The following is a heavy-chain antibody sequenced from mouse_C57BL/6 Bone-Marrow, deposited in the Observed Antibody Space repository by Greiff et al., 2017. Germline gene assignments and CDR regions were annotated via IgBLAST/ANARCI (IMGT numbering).Heavy chain of an antibody. Sequence: EVQRVESGGGLVKPGGSLKLSCAASGFTFSSYAMSWVRQTPEQRLEWVATISAGGSYTYYPDNVKGRFTIARDKDKNNRYLQMSHLKSEYTARYYCARGEWAYYFDYWGQGTTLTVSS. CDR1: GFTFSSYA. CDR3: ARGEWAYYFDY. V-gene: IGHV5-4*01. CDR2: ISAGGSYT. D-gene: IGHD1-3*01. J-gene: IGHJ2*01.